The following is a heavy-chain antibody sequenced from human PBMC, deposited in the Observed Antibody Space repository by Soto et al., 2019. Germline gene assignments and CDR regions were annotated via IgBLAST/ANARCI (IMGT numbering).Heavy chain of an antibody. CDR3: ARDHFTIYSSLAY. D-gene: IGHD6-19*01. CDR1: GGTFSSYA. V-gene: IGHV1-18*01. J-gene: IGHJ4*02. Sequence: ASVKVSCKASGGTFSSYAISWVRQAPGQGLEWMGWISANNGNTNYAQKFQGRVTMTTDTSTSTAYMELRSLRSDDTAVYYCARDHFTIYSSLAYWGQGTLVTVSS. CDR2: ISANNGNT.